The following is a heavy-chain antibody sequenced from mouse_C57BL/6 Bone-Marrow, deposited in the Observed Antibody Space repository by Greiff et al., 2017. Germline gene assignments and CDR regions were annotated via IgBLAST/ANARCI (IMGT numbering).Heavy chain of an antibody. CDR1: GFSLSTFGMG. J-gene: IGHJ1*03. D-gene: IGHD1-1*01. CDR2: IWWDDDK. Sequence: QVTLKESGPGILQPSQTLSLTCSFSGFSLSTFGMGVGWIRQPSGKGLEWLAHIWWDDDKYYNPALKSRLTISKDTSKNQVFLKIAHVDTADTATYYCARNGPYYDGSSTSGVPYWYFDVWGTGTTVTVSS. CDR3: ARNGPYYDGSSTSGVPYWYFDV. V-gene: IGHV8-8*01.